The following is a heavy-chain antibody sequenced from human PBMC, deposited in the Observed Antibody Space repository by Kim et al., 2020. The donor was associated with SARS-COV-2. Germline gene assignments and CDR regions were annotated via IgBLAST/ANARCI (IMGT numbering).Heavy chain of an antibody. Sequence: ETLSLTCTVSGGSISSSSYYWGWIRQPPGKGLEWIGSIYYSGSTYYNPSLKSRVTISVDTSKNQFSLKLSSVTAADTAVYYCARHPTYYYGSGSYYTWGAGYYYYGMDVWGQGTTVTVSS. D-gene: IGHD3-10*01. V-gene: IGHV4-39*01. CDR2: IYYSGST. CDR3: ARHPTYYYGSGSYYTWGAGYYYYGMDV. J-gene: IGHJ6*02. CDR1: GGSISSSSYY.